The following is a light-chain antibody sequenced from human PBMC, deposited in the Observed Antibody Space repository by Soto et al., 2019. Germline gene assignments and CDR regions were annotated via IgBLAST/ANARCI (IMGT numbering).Light chain of an antibody. Sequence: EIVLTQSPATLSLSPGERATLSCRASQSVSSYLAWYQQKPAQAPRLLIYDASNRAAGIPARFSGSGSGTDFTLTISRREPEDFAVYYCQQRSNGPLTFGGGTKVEIK. CDR1: QSVSSY. J-gene: IGKJ4*01. CDR3: QQRSNGPLT. V-gene: IGKV3-11*01. CDR2: DAS.